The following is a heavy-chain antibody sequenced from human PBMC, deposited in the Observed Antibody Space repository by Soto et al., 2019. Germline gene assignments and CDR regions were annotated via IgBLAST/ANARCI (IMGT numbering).Heavy chain of an antibody. V-gene: IGHV3-23*01. J-gene: IGHJ4*02. CDR3: AKADYYDSSGYPDYFDS. D-gene: IGHD3-22*01. CDR1: GFTFSSYA. CDR2: ISGSGGST. Sequence: PGGSLRLSCAASGFTFSSYAMSWVRQAPGKGLEWVSAISGSGGSTYYADSVKGRFTISRDNSKNTLYLQMNSLRAEDTAVYYCAKADYYDSSGYPDYFDSWGPGTLVTVSS.